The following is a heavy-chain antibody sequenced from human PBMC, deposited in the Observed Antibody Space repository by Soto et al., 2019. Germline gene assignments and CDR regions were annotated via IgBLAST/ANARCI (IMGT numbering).Heavy chain of an antibody. CDR1: GFTFSSYA. CDR2: ISYDGSNK. D-gene: IGHD2-2*01. J-gene: IGHJ6*02. CDR3: ARDHFVVVPAAISYGMDV. Sequence: GGSLRLSCAASGFTFSSYAMNWVRQAPGKGLEWVAVISYDGSNKYYADSVKGQFTISRDNSKNTLYLQMNSLRAEDTAVYYCARDHFVVVPAAISYGMDVWGQGTTVTVSS. V-gene: IGHV3-30-3*01.